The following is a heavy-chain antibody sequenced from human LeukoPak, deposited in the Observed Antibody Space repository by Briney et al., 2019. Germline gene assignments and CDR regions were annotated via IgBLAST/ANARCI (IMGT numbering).Heavy chain of an antibody. J-gene: IGHJ4*02. CDR3: ARLPPTDYEIDY. D-gene: IGHD4-17*01. V-gene: IGHV4-39*01. CDR1: GGSISGINYW. CDR2: FHYSGIT. Sequence: PSETLPLTCTVSGGSISGINYWWGWFRQPPGKGLEWIGSFHYSGITSYKPSLRSRVTMPVDTSKNQFSLKLSSVTAADTAVYYYARLPPTDYEIDYWGQGTLVTVSS.